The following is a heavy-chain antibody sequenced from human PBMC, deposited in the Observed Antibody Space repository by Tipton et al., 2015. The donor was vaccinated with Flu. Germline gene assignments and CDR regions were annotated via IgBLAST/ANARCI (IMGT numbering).Heavy chain of an antibody. CDR3: AKDEESGGYSYNLDS. CDR1: GFTFSNYG. D-gene: IGHD5-12*01. CDR2: ISDDERNK. J-gene: IGHJ4*02. Sequence: RSLRLSCAASGFTFSNYGMHWVRQAPGKGLEWVAVISDDERNKYYGDSVKGRFSISRDNSKNTLYLQMNSLRTEETGLYYCAKDEESGGYSYNLDSWGQGTLVTVSS. V-gene: IGHV3-30*18.